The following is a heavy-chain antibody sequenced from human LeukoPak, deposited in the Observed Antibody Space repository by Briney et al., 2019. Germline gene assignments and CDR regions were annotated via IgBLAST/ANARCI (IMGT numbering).Heavy chain of an antibody. CDR3: AAGGSYPDY. D-gene: IGHD1-26*01. Sequence: GGSLRLSCAASGFTFSSYAMHWVRQAPGKGLEYVSAISSNGGSTYYANSVKGRFTISRDNSKNTLYLQMGSLRAEDMAVYYCAAGGSYPDYWGQGTLVTVSS. J-gene: IGHJ4*02. CDR1: GFTFSSYA. V-gene: IGHV3-64*01. CDR2: ISSNGGST.